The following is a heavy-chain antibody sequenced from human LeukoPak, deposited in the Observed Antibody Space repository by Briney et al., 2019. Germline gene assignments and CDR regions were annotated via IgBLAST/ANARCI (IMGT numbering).Heavy chain of an antibody. D-gene: IGHD3/OR15-3a*01. V-gene: IGHV3-7*01. CDR3: AREDYDLLTGYYGDAFDI. CDR2: IKHDGSER. CDR1: GFTFSTYW. Sequence: GGSLRLSCAASGFTFSTYWMSWVRQAPGKGLEWVANIKHDGSERDYVDSVKGRFTIPRDNAKNSLSLHMNSLRAEDTAVYYCAREDYDLLTGYYGDAFDIWGQGTMVTVSS. J-gene: IGHJ3*02.